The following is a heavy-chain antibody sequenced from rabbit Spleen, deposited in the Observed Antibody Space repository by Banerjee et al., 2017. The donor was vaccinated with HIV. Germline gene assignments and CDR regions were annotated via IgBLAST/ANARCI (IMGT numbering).Heavy chain of an antibody. CDR1: GIDFRSFG. CDR2: IDPLFGST. J-gene: IGHJ4*01. Sequence: QLVESGGGLVTLGGSLKLSCNASGIDFRSFGINWVRQAPGKGLEWIGYIDPLFGSTYYANWVNGRFTIYRDSAQKTLYLQLNSLTAADTATYFCVSGYSDIYFNLWGPGTLVTVS. V-gene: IGHV1S7*01. CDR3: VSGYSDIYFNL. D-gene: IGHD1-1*01.